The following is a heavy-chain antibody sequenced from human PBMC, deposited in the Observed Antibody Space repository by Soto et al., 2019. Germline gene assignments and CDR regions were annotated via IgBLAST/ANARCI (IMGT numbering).Heavy chain of an antibody. CDR3: ARGSPTMVTTWFDP. V-gene: IGHV1-69*01. Sequence: QLQLVQSGAEVKKPGSSVKVSCKASAGTFSNFAINWVRQAPGQGLEWMGGIIPVFGKAKYAQKFQGRVQFTADESTSTAYMELNSLTSEDTAVYYCARGSPTMVTTWFDPWGQGTLVTVSS. CDR1: AGTFSNFA. CDR2: IIPVFGKA. J-gene: IGHJ5*02. D-gene: IGHD4-17*01.